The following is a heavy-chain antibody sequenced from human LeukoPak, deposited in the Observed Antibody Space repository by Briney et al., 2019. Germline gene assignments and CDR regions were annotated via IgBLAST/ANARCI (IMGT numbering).Heavy chain of an antibody. D-gene: IGHD2-21*01. CDR1: AFTFSSYW. Sequence: PGQSRTLAWPVSAFTFSSYWISWVRQAPGKVLGWVANIERDGSDKYYVDSVKGRFTISRDNAKDSVYLQMDSLRAEDSAVYYCARSLWPEDYWGQGTLVTVSS. J-gene: IGHJ4*02. CDR2: IERDGSDK. V-gene: IGHV3-7*01. CDR3: ARSLWPEDY.